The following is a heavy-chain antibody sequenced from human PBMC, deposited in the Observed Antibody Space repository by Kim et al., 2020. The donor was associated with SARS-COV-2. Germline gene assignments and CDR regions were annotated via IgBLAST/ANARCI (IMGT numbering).Heavy chain of an antibody. CDR2: LNEDGSDK. D-gene: IGHD1-26*01. CDR1: GFTFSRYY. Sequence: GGSLRLSCAASGFTFSRYYLSWVRQAPGKGLECVAKLNEDGSDKYYVDSVKGRFTISRDNAKNSLSLQMNSLRAEDTAVYYCARGGWTSVDYWGQGTLVTVSS. V-gene: IGHV3-7*01. J-gene: IGHJ4*02. CDR3: ARGGWTSVDY.